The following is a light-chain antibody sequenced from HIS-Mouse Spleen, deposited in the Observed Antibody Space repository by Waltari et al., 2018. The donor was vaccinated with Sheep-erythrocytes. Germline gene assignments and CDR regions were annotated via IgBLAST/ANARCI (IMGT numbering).Light chain of an antibody. J-gene: IGLJ3*02. Sequence: QSALTQPPSASGSPGQSVTISCTGTSSDVGGYNYFSWYQQNPGKAPKRMIYEVSKRPSGVPDRFSGSKSGNTASLTVSGLQAEDEADYYCSSYAGSNNWVFGGGTKLTVL. CDR2: EVS. CDR1: SSDVGGYNY. V-gene: IGLV2-8*01. CDR3: SSYAGSNNWV.